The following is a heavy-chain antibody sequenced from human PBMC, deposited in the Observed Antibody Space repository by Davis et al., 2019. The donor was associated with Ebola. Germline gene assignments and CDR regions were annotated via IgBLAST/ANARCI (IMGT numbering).Heavy chain of an antibody. D-gene: IGHD4-17*01. CDR3: ASFADSMTTVTAGYYYYYMDV. J-gene: IGHJ6*03. Sequence: ASVKVSCKASGYSFTIYAMFWVRQAPGQRPEWMGWINAANGNTKYSQKFQGRLTITRDTSATTAYMDLSSLRSEDTAVYYCASFADSMTTVTAGYYYYYMDVWGKGTTVTVSS. V-gene: IGHV1-3*01. CDR2: INAANGNT. CDR1: GYSFTIYA.